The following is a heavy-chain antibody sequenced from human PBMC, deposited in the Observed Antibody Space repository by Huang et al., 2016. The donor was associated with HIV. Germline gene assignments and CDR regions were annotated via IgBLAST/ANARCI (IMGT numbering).Heavy chain of an antibody. J-gene: IGHJ4*02. CDR1: GGSFRNFA. Sequence: QVQLVQSGAEVKKPGSSVKVSCKASGGSFRNFAIGWVRQAPGQGLEWMGGIIPTLGTANYAQKCQGRVTMIADESTSTAYMELGSLRSEDTAVYYCATVDYYDTSGPQRGYFDNWGQGTLVTVSS. CDR2: IIPTLGTA. D-gene: IGHD3-22*01. CDR3: ATVDYYDTSGPQRGYFDN. V-gene: IGHV1-69*01.